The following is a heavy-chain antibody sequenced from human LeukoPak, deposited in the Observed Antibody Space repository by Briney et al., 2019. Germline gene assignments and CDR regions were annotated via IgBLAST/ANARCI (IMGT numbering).Heavy chain of an antibody. CDR1: GYTFTGYY. CDR3: ARHPYSGSYHFDY. J-gene: IGHJ4*02. Sequence: ASVKVSCKASGYTFTGYYIHWVRQAPGQGLEWMGWTNSNSGGTNSAQKFQGRVTMTRDTSISTAYMELSRLRSDDTAVYYCARHPYSGSYHFDYWGQGTLVTVSS. V-gene: IGHV1-2*02. CDR2: TNSNSGGT. D-gene: IGHD1-26*01.